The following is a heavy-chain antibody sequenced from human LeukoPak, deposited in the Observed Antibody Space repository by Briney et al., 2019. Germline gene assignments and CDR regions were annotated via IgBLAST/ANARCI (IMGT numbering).Heavy chain of an antibody. CDR2: ISNDGSNK. V-gene: IGHV3-30-3*01. CDR1: RFTFSSYG. D-gene: IGHD2-2*02. Sequence: GRSLRLPCAASRFTFSSYGMHWVRQAPGKGLEWVAVISNDGSNKYYADSVKGRFTISRDNSKNTLYLQMNSLRVEDTAVYYCARESGYCSSTSCYTDAFDIWGQGTMVTVSS. J-gene: IGHJ3*02. CDR3: ARESGYCSSTSCYTDAFDI.